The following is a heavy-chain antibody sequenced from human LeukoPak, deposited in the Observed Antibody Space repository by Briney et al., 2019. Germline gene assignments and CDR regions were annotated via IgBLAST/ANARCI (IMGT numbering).Heavy chain of an antibody. V-gene: IGHV3-23*01. Sequence: GGSLRLSCAASGFNFSNYVMGWVRQAPGKGLEWVSAISGSGGSTYYADSVKGRFTISRDNSKNTLYLQMNSLRAEDTAVYYCAKEDTAMVIYYFDYWGQGTLVTVSS. CDR3: AKEDTAMVIYYFDY. D-gene: IGHD5-18*01. CDR1: GFNFSNYV. J-gene: IGHJ4*02. CDR2: ISGSGGST.